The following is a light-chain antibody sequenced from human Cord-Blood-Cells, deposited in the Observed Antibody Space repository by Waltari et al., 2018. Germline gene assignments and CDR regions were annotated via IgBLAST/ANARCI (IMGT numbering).Light chain of an antibody. Sequence: DIQMTQSPSTLSASVRARFTITCRASQSISSWLAWYQQKPGKAPKLLIYKASSLESGFPSRFSGSGSGTEFTLTISSLQPDDFATYYCQQYNSYWTFGQGTKVEIK. CDR3: QQYNSYWT. CDR2: KAS. V-gene: IGKV1-5*03. CDR1: QSISSW. J-gene: IGKJ1*01.